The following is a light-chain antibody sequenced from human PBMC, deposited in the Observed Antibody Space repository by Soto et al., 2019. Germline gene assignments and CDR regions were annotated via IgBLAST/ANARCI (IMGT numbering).Light chain of an antibody. CDR3: LQDYHYPRT. Sequence: ATPLTQSPSSLSASIGDRVTITCRASQGTRNHLGWYQQKPGNAPKLLIYGASTLQDGVPSRFSGNGSATDFTLTITSLQPEDFATYYCLQDYHYPRTFGQGTKVDIK. V-gene: IGKV1-6*01. J-gene: IGKJ1*01. CDR1: QGTRNH. CDR2: GAS.